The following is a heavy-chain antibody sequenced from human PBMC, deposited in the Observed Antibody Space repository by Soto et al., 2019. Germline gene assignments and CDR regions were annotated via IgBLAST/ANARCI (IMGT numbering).Heavy chain of an antibody. V-gene: IGHV3-23*01. J-gene: IGHJ3*02. CDR2: ISGSGGST. D-gene: IGHD2-2*01. CDR3: AKGGYCSSTSCYDAFDI. CDR1: GLTFSSYA. Sequence: PGGSLRLSCAASGLTFSSYAMSWVRQAPGKGLEWVSAISGSGGSTYYADSVKGRFTISRDNSKNTLYLQMNSLRAEDTAVYYCAKGGYCSSTSCYDAFDIWGQGTMVTVSS.